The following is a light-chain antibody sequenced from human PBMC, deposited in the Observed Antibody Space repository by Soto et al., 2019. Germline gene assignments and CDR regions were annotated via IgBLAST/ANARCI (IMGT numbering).Light chain of an antibody. J-gene: IGLJ3*02. Sequence: QSALTQPPSVSAAPGQKVTISCSGSSSNIGFNYISWYQHLPGTAPKLLIYDNNKRPSGIPDRFSGSKSGTSATLGITGLQTGDEADYYCGTWDNNLSAWVFGGGTKLTVL. CDR2: DNN. CDR1: SSNIGFNY. V-gene: IGLV1-51*01. CDR3: GTWDNNLSAWV.